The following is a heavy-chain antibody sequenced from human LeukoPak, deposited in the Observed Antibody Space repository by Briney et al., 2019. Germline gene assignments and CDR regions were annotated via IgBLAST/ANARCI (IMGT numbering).Heavy chain of an antibody. CDR1: GGSISSYY. Sequence: SETLSLTCTVSGGSISSYYWSWLRQPAGKGLEWIGRIYTSGSTNYNPSLKSRVTMSVDTSKNQFSLKLSSVTAADTAVYYCARDLTDIVVVPAAIRRRPRWSSDAFDIWGQGTMVTVSS. V-gene: IGHV4-4*07. D-gene: IGHD2-2*02. CDR2: IYTSGST. J-gene: IGHJ3*02. CDR3: ARDLTDIVVVPAAIRRRPRWSSDAFDI.